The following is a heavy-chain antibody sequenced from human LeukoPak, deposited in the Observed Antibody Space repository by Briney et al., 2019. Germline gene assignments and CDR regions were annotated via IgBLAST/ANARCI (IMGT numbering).Heavy chain of an antibody. CDR1: GGTFSSYA. CDR3: ARVSYYYDSSGYIDY. J-gene: IGHJ4*02. D-gene: IGHD3-22*01. V-gene: IGHV1-69*05. CDR2: IIPIFGTA. Sequence: ASVKVSCKASGGTFSSYAISWVRQAPGQGLEWMGGIIPIFGTANYAQKFQGRVTITTDESTSTAYMELSSLRSEDTAVYYCARVSYYYDSSGYIDYWGRGTLVTVSS.